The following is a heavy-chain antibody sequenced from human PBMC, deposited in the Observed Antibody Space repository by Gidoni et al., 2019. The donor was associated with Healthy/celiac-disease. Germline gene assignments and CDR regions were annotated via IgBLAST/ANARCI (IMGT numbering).Heavy chain of an antibody. Sequence: QVQLVESGGGVVQPGRSLRLSCAASGFTFSSYAMHWVRQAPGKGLEWVAVISYVGSNKYYADSVKGRFTISRDNSKNTLYLQMNSLRAEDTAVYYCARAKGAKGSGWYEFHYWGQGTLVTVSS. V-gene: IGHV3-30-3*01. CDR1: GFTFSSYA. CDR2: ISYVGSNK. J-gene: IGHJ4*02. CDR3: ARAKGAKGSGWYEFHY. D-gene: IGHD6-19*01.